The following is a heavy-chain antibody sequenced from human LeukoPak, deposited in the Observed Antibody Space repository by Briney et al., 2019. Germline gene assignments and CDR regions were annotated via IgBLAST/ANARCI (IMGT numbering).Heavy chain of an antibody. CDR2: THESGTT. J-gene: IGHJ5*02. CDR1: GGSISSFF. D-gene: IGHD4-17*01. CDR3: ARSRGGYGDYGSWFDP. Sequence: SETLSLTCTVSGGSISSFFWNWIRQPPGKGLEWIAFTHESGTTNYNPSLKSRVTMSLDTSKNQFSLRLSSVTTADTAFYYCARSRGGYGDYGSWFDPWGQGTLVTVSS. V-gene: IGHV4-59*01.